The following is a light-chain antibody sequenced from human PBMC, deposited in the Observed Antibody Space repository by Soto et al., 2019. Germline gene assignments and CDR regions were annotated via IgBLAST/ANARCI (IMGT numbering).Light chain of an antibody. Sequence: EIGLTQSPATLSLSPGERATLSCRASQRVSSYLAWYQQKPGQAPRLLIYDASNRATGIPARFSGSGSGTDFTLTISSLEPEDFAVYYCQQRSNWPPYTFGQGTKLEIK. V-gene: IGKV3-11*01. CDR1: QRVSSY. CDR2: DAS. J-gene: IGKJ2*01. CDR3: QQRSNWPPYT.